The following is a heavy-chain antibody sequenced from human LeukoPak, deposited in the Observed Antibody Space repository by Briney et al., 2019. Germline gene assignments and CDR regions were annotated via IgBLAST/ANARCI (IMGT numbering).Heavy chain of an antibody. V-gene: IGHV3-48*03. Sequence: PVGSLRLSCATSRFTFTGYEMNSGRQSPGHGLEGGSYISSSGSTKLYADSVKGRFAISRDNAKNSLYLQMNSLRAEDTAVYYCTTVGAGNYYVMEVWGQGTTVTVSS. CDR2: ISSSGSTK. J-gene: IGHJ6*02. CDR1: RFTFTGYE. CDR3: TTVGAGNYYVMEV. D-gene: IGHD4/OR15-4a*01.